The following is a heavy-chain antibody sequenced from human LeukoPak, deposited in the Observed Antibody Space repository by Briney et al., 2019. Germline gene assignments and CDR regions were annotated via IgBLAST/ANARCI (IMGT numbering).Heavy chain of an antibody. V-gene: IGHV1-69*04. CDR3: ARGVTGTAPYY. CDR1: GGTFSSYA. D-gene: IGHD1-20*01. Sequence: GASVKVSCKASGGTFSSYAISWVRQAPGQGLEWMGRIIPILGIANYAQKFQGRVTITVDKSTSTAYMELSSLRSEDTAVYYCARGVTGTAPYYWGQGTLVTVSS. CDR2: IIPILGIA. J-gene: IGHJ4*02.